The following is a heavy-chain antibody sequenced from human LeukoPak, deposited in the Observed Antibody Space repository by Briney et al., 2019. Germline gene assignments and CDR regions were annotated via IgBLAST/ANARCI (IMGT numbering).Heavy chain of an antibody. Sequence: SETLSLTCTVSGGSISSYYWSWIRQPAGKGLEWIGRIYTSGSTNYNPSLKSRVTMSVDTSKNQFSLKLRSVTAADTAVYYCARVAAAGTTYYFDYWGQGTLVTVSS. D-gene: IGHD6-13*01. CDR3: ARVAAAGTTYYFDY. V-gene: IGHV4-4*07. CDR2: IYTSGST. J-gene: IGHJ4*02. CDR1: GGSISSYY.